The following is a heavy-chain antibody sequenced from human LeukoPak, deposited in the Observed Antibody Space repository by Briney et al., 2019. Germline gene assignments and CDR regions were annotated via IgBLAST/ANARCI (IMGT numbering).Heavy chain of an antibody. CDR3: AGHRLYIAVAYYFDY. V-gene: IGHV4-61*02. CDR1: GGSISSGSYY. J-gene: IGHJ4*02. CDR2: IYTSGST. D-gene: IGHD6-19*01. Sequence: SETLSLTCTVSGGSISSGSYYWSWIRQPAGKGLEWIGRIYTSGSTNYNPSLKSRVTISVDTSKNQFSLKLSSVTAADTAVYYCAGHRLYIAVAYYFDYWGQGTLVTVSS.